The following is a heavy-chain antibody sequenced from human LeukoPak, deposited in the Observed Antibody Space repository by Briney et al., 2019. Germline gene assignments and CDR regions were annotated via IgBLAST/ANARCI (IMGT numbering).Heavy chain of an antibody. V-gene: IGHV4-34*01. CDR1: GGSFSGFY. J-gene: IGHJ4*02. Sequence: PSETLSLTCAVYGGSFSGFYWSWIRQPPGKGLKWIGEINHSGSANYNPSLKSRLTISVDTSKNQFSLKLSSVTAADTAVYYCARGDYCGGDCYSRPDHWGRGTLVTVSS. CDR2: INHSGSA. D-gene: IGHD2-21*02. CDR3: ARGDYCGGDCYSRPDH.